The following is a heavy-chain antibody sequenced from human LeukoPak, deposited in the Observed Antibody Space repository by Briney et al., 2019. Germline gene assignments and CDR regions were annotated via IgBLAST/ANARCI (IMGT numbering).Heavy chain of an antibody. CDR1: GFTFSTYA. CDR2: ISGSGGST. D-gene: IGHD3-22*01. V-gene: IGHV3-23*01. CDR3: AKLGSDLSITMIVVVHFDY. Sequence: GGSLRLSCAASGFTFSTYAVNWVRQAPGKGLEWVSAISGSGGSTYYADSVKGRFTISRDNSKNTLHLQMNSLRAEDTAVYYCAKLGSDLSITMIVVVHFDYWGQGTLVTVSS. J-gene: IGHJ4*02.